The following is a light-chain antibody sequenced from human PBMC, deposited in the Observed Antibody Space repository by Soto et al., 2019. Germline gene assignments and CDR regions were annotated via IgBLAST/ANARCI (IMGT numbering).Light chain of an antibody. V-gene: IGKV3-11*01. CDR2: DAS. J-gene: IGKJ1*01. Sequence: EIVLTQSPATLSLSPGERATLSCRASQSVSSYLAWYQQKPGQAPRLLIYDASNRATGIPARFSGSWSGTDGTITISSLEPEDFEVYYGQQRSNWPRTFGQGTKVDIK. CDR1: QSVSSY. CDR3: QQRSNWPRT.